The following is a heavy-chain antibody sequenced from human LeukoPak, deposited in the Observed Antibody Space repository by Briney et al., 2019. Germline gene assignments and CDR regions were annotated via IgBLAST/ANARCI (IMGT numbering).Heavy chain of an antibody. CDR3: ARTMDSVYFDY. Sequence: PSETLSLTCTVSGGSISSGDYYWSWIRQPPGKGLEWIGYIYYSGSTNYNPSLESRVTISVDTSKNQFSLKLSSVTAADTAVYYCARTMDSVYFDYWGQGTLVTVSS. V-gene: IGHV4-61*08. J-gene: IGHJ4*02. CDR2: IYYSGST. CDR1: GGSISSGDYY. D-gene: IGHD3-10*01.